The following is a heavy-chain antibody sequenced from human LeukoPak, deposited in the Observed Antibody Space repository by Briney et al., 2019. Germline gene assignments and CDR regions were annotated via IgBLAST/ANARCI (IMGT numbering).Heavy chain of an antibody. D-gene: IGHD4-11*01. CDR2: ISGSDGST. CDR1: GFTFSNYA. Sequence: PGGSLRLSCAASGFTFSNYAMSWVRQAPGKGLEWVSAISGSDGSTNYADSVKGRFTISRDNSKNTLYLQMNSLRAGDTAVYYCAKTTITPPYYMDVWGKGTTVTVSS. V-gene: IGHV3-23*01. CDR3: AKTTITPPYYMDV. J-gene: IGHJ6*03.